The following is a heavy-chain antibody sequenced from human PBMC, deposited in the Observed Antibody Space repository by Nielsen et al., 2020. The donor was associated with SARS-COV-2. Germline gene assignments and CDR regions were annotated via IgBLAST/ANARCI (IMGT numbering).Heavy chain of an antibody. CDR3: ARGRLYCSSTSCYRDAFDI. J-gene: IGHJ3*02. CDR2: IYYSGST. CDR1: GGSISSYY. Sequence: SETLSLTCTVSGGSISSYYWSWIRQPPGKGLEWIGYIYYSGSTNYNPSLKSRVTISVDTSKNQFSLKLSSVTAADTAVYYCARGRLYCSSTSCYRDAFDIWGQGTMVTVSS. D-gene: IGHD2-2*01. V-gene: IGHV4-59*01.